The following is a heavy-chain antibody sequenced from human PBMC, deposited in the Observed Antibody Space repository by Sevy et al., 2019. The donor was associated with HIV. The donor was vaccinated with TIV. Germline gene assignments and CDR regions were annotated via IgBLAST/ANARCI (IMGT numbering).Heavy chain of an antibody. CDR2: ISTSSSAK. Sequence: GGSLRLSCAASGFSFSDYYMNWIRQAPGKGLEWISYISTSSSAKYYTDSVKGRFAISRDNARNSLYLQMNSLRVEDTAVYFCVGRRYSPAHSWSYHFDYWGQGALVTVSS. CDR1: GFSFSDYY. V-gene: IGHV3-11*01. D-gene: IGHD5-18*01. J-gene: IGHJ4*02. CDR3: VGRRYSPAHSWSYHFDY.